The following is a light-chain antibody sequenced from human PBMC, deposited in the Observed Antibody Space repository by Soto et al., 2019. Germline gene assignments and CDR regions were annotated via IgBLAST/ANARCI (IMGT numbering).Light chain of an antibody. CDR3: ASWDDSLSGYV. V-gene: IGLV1-47*01. CDR2: KSD. Sequence: QSVLTQPPSASGTPGQRVTISCSGSSSSIGTNYVYWYQQLPGTAPKLLIYKSDRRPSGVPDRFSGSKSGTSASLAISGLRSEDEADYNCASWDDSLSGYVFGTGTKVTVL. J-gene: IGLJ1*01. CDR1: SSSIGTNY.